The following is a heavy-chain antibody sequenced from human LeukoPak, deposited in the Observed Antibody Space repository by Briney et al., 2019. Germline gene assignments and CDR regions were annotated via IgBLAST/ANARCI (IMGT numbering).Heavy chain of an antibody. CDR2: ITGGGEST. CDR1: GFTFEASA. J-gene: IGHJ4*02. D-gene: IGHD6-13*01. V-gene: IGHV3-23*01. CDR3: AKGIAAAGRYDYFDY. Sequence: GGSLRLSCAASGFTFEASAMSWVRQAPGKGLEWVAVITGGGESTYYADSVKGRFTISRDNSKKTLFLQMNSLRAEDTAVYYCAKGIAAAGRYDYFDYWGQGTLVTVSS.